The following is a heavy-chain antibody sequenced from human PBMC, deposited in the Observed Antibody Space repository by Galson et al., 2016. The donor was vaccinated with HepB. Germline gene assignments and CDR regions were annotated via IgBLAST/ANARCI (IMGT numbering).Heavy chain of an antibody. CDR2: FYYSGNT. D-gene: IGHD6-13*01. Sequence: LSLTCIVSGGSISSSSYCWGWIRQPPGKGLEWIGSFYYSGNTNYNPSLKSRTTITEDTSDNSSFLKMRSVTAAYTALYSCARRTWTGAAGTLFFDFWGQGTLVTVSS. CDR3: ARRTWTGAAGTLFFDF. J-gene: IGHJ4*02. CDR1: GGSISSSSYC. V-gene: IGHV4-39*02.